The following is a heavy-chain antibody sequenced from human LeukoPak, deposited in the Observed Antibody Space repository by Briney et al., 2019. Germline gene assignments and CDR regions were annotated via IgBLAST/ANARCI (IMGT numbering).Heavy chain of an antibody. CDR1: GGSISSYY. J-gene: IGHJ5*02. CDR2: IYTSGST. Sequence: SETLSLTCTVSGGSISSYYWSWIRQPPGKGLEWIGHIYTSGSTNYNPSLKSRVTISVDTSKNQFSLKLSSVTAADTAVYYCARGKGDHTNWFDPWGQGTLVTVSS. D-gene: IGHD2-21*02. CDR3: ARGKGDHTNWFDP. V-gene: IGHV4-4*09.